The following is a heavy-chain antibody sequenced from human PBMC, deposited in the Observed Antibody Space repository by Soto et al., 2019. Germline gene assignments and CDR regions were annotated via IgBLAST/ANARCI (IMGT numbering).Heavy chain of an antibody. D-gene: IGHD2-15*01. Sequence: PGGSLRLSCAASGFTFSSYGMHWVRQAPGKGLEWVAVISYDGSNKYYADSVKGRFTISRDNSKNMLYLQMNSLRAEDTAVYYCAKDLGYCSGGSCYTTLQTLHGDYWGQGTLVTVSS. V-gene: IGHV3-30*18. CDR1: GFTFSSYG. CDR3: AKDLGYCSGGSCYTTLQTLHGDY. CDR2: ISYDGSNK. J-gene: IGHJ4*02.